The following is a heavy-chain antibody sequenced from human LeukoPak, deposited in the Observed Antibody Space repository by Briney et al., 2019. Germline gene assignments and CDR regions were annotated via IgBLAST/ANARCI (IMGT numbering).Heavy chain of an antibody. CDR1: GFTFSSYN. J-gene: IGHJ6*02. CDR2: ISSSSSYI. Sequence: GGSLRLSCAASGFTFSSYNMYWVRQAPGKGLEWVSSISSSSSYIYYADSVKGRFTISRDNAKNSPYLQMNSLRAEDTAVYYCARESAAAGTAVAGIIMDVWGQGTTVTVSS. V-gene: IGHV3-21*01. D-gene: IGHD6-19*01. CDR3: ARESAAAGTAVAGIIMDV.